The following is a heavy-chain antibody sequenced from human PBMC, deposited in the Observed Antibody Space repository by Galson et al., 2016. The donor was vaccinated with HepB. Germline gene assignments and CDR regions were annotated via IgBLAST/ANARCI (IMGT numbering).Heavy chain of an antibody. CDR2: IRSNPFGGTT. CDR1: GFTFGDHA. J-gene: IGHJ4*02. Sequence: SLRLSCAASGFTFGDHAMSWVRQAPGKGPEWVGFIRSNPFGGTTEYAASVKGRFTISRDDSKSIAYLQMNSLKTEDTAVYYCTRGPPQYYSDSSGYYLFDFWGQGTLVTVSS. D-gene: IGHD3-22*01. CDR3: TRGPPQYYSDSSGYYLFDF. V-gene: IGHV3-49*04.